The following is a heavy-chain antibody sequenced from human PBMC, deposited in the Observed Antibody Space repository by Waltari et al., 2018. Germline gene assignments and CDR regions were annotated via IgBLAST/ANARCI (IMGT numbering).Heavy chain of an antibody. J-gene: IGHJ4*02. D-gene: IGHD3-22*01. V-gene: IGHV1-69*01. CDR3: AREDYDSSGRYYFDY. CDR2: IIPILGTA. Sequence: QVQLVQSGAEVKKPGSSVKVSCKASGGTFSSYAISWVRQAPGQGLEWMGGIIPILGTANYAQKFQGRVTITADESTSTAYMELSSLRSEDTAVYYCAREDYDSSGRYYFDYWGQGTLVTVSS. CDR1: GGTFSSYA.